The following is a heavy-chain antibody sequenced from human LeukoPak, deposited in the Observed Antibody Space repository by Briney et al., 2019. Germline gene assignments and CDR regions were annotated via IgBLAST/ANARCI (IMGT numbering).Heavy chain of an antibody. Sequence: GGSLRLSCAASGFTFSSYAMSWVRQAPGKGLEWVSAISGSGGSTYYADSVKGRFTISRDNSKNTLYLQMNGLRAEDTAVYYCAKNLENRQWLVPAGFDYWGQGTLVTVSS. J-gene: IGHJ4*02. V-gene: IGHV3-23*01. CDR2: ISGSGGST. CDR1: GFTFSSYA. CDR3: AKNLENRQWLVPAGFDY. D-gene: IGHD6-19*01.